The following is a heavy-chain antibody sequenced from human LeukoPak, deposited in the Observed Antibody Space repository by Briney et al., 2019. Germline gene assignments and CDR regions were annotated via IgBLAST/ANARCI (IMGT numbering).Heavy chain of an antibody. CDR1: GGSISSGSYY. CDR2: IYTSGST. D-gene: IGHD3-22*01. V-gene: IGHV4-61*02. J-gene: IGHJ4*02. CDR3: ASLYYYDSSGYQDY. Sequence: KTSETLSLTCTVSGGSISSGSYYWSWIRQPAGKGLEWIGRIYTSGSTNYNPSLKSRVTISVDTSKNQFSLKLSSVTAADTAVYYCASLYYYDSSGYQDYWGQGTLVTVSS.